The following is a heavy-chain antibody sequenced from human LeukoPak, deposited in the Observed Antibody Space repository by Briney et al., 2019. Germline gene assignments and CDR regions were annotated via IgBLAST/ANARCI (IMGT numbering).Heavy chain of an antibody. CDR3: ARHHPDSSGYYYSDY. Sequence: SVKVSCKASGYTFTSYGISWVRQAPGQGLEWMGWISAYNGNTNYAQKLQGRVTMTTDTSTSTAYMELRSLRSDDTAVYYCARHHPDSSGYYYSDYWGQGTLVTVSS. V-gene: IGHV1-18*01. J-gene: IGHJ4*02. CDR1: GYTFTSYG. D-gene: IGHD3-22*01. CDR2: ISAYNGNT.